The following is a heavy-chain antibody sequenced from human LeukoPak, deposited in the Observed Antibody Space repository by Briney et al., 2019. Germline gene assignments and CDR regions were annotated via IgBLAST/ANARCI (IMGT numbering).Heavy chain of an antibody. CDR1: GGSISSGSYY. J-gene: IGHJ3*02. V-gene: IGHV4-61*01. D-gene: IGHD1-26*01. CDR3: AFSGSYSPDAFDI. Sequence: PSETLSLTCTVSGGSISSGSYYWSWIRQPPGKGLEWIGYIYYSGSTNYNPSLKSRVTISVDTSKSQFSLKLSSVTAADTAVYYCAFSGSYSPDAFDIWGQGTMVTVSS. CDR2: IYYSGST.